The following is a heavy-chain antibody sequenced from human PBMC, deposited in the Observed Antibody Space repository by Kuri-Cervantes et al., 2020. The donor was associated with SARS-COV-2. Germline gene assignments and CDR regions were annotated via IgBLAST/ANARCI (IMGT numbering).Heavy chain of an antibody. CDR1: GGSISSGDYY. V-gene: IGHV4-31*01. J-gene: IGHJ6*02. CDR2: IYYGGTT. CDR3: AKARGVTATFHFYYYGMDV. Sequence: SETLSLTCTVSGGSISSGDYYWSWIRQPPGKGLEWIGYIYYGGTTYYNPSLKSLITISVDTSKNQFSLKLTSVTAADTAVYYCAKARGVTATFHFYYYGMDVWGQGTTVTVSS. D-gene: IGHD2-21*02.